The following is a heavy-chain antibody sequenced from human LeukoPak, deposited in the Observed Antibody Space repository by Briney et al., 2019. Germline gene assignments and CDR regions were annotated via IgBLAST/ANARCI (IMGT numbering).Heavy chain of an antibody. CDR2: IYYSGST. J-gene: IGHJ4*02. D-gene: IGHD6-13*01. Sequence: PSETLSLTCTVSGGSISSYYWSWIRQPPGKGLEWIGYIYYSGSTYYNPSLKSRVTISVDTSKNQFSLKLSSVTAADTAVYYCARGMGIAAAGTGWGQGTLVTVSS. V-gene: IGHV4-59*12. CDR1: GGSISSYY. CDR3: ARGMGIAAAGTG.